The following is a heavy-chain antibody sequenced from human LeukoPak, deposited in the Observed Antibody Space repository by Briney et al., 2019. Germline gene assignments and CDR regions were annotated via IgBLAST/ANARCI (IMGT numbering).Heavy chain of an antibody. J-gene: IGHJ3*02. V-gene: IGHV3-21*01. Sequence: PGGSLRLSCAASGFTFSDYTMTWVRQAPGKGLEWVASISSDSSYIDYADSVKGRFTISRDNAKNSLYLQMNSLRAEDTAVYYCARDVDTAMGYAFDIWGQGTMVTVSS. CDR3: ARDVDTAMGYAFDI. CDR1: GFTFSDYT. D-gene: IGHD5-18*01. CDR2: ISSDSSYI.